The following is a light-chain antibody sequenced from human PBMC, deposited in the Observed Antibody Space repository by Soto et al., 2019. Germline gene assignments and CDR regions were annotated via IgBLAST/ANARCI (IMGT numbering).Light chain of an antibody. CDR3: SSYTSSYTLV. CDR2: DVN. V-gene: IGLV2-14*01. J-gene: IGLJ2*01. Sequence: QSALTQPASLSGSPGQSITISCTGTSSDVGAYDSVSWYQQHPGKAPKLMIYDVNNRPSGVSNRFSGSKSGNTASLTISGLQTEYDADYYCSSYTSSYTLVFGGGTKLTVL. CDR1: SSDVGAYDS.